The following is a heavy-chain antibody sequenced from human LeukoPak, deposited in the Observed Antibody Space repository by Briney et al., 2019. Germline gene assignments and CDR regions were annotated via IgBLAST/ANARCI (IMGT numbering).Heavy chain of an antibody. CDR3: ARGAYTSSRFDP. J-gene: IGHJ5*02. V-gene: IGHV4-39*01. CDR2: IYYSGST. D-gene: IGHD6-6*01. Sequence: SETLSLTCTVPGGAISTGTYYWGWIRQPPGKGLEWIGSIYYSGSTYYTPSLKSRVTISVDTSRNQFSLKLTSVTAADTAIYYCARGAYTSSRFDPWGQGTLVTVSS. CDR1: GGAISTGTYY.